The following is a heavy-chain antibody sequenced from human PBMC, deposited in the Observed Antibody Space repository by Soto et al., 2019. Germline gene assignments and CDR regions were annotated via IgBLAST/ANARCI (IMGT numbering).Heavy chain of an antibody. D-gene: IGHD3-3*01. CDR2: TYYRSKWYN. V-gene: IGHV6-1*01. CDR3: ARDGDFWSGHSRGSFDY. Sequence: SQTLSLTCAISGDSVSSNSAAWNWIRQSPSRGLEWLGRTYYRSKWYNDYAVSVKSRITINPDTSKNQFSLQLNSVTPEDTAVYYCARDGDFWSGHSRGSFDYWGQGTLVTVSS. CDR1: GDSVSSNSAA. J-gene: IGHJ4*02.